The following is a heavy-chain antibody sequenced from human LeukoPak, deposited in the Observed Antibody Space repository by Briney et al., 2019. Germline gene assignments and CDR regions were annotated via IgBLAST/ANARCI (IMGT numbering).Heavy chain of an antibody. CDR2: IYASGGST. CDR3: AREGPGKNHFDY. V-gene: IGHV1-46*01. J-gene: IGHJ4*02. Sequence: ASVKVSCKASGYTFTNYHIHWVRQASGQGLEWMGTIYASGGSTKYAQKFQGRVTMTRDTSTSTVYMELSSLRSEDTAVYYCAREGPGKNHFDYWGQGTLVTAAS. CDR1: GYTFTNYH.